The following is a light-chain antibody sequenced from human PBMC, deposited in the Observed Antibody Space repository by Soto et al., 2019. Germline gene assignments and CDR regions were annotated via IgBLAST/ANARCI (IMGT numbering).Light chain of an antibody. Sequence: EIVMTQSPATLSVSPGERATLSCRASQCISSKLAWYQQKPGQGPRLLIYAASTRATGIPARFSGSGSGTDFTLTISSLQSEDFAVYYCQQFNNWLRWTFGQGTKVEIK. J-gene: IGKJ1*01. CDR2: AAS. CDR1: QCISSK. V-gene: IGKV3-15*01. CDR3: QQFNNWLRWT.